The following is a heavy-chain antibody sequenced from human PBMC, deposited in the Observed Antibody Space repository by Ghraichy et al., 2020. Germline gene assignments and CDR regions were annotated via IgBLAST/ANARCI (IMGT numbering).Heavy chain of an antibody. CDR1: GFTFSDYY. V-gene: IGHV3-11*01. D-gene: IGHD4-17*01. CDR2: ISSSGSTI. Sequence: GGSLRLSCAASGFTFSDYYMSWIRQAPGKGLEWVSYISSSGSTIYYADSVKGRFTISRDNAKNSLYLQMNSLRAEDTAVYYRARDPSTLPDYGDYVWSDWGQGTLVTVSS. CDR3: ARDPSTLPDYGDYVWSD. J-gene: IGHJ4*02.